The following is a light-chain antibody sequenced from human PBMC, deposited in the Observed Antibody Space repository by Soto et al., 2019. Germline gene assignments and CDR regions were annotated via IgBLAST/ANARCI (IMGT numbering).Light chain of an antibody. CDR1: GSDVGGYHY. CDR3: SSVTTSSTNV. V-gene: IGLV2-14*01. J-gene: IGLJ1*01. Sequence: QSVLTQPASVSGSPGQSITISCTGIGSDVGGYHYVSWYQQHPGKAPKLMIYEVSDRPSGVSNRFSGSKSGNTAFLTISGLQAEDKGDYDCSSVTTSSTNVFGTAAKLTVL. CDR2: EVS.